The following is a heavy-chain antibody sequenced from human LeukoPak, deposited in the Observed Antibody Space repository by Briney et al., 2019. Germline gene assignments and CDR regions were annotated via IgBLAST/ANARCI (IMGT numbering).Heavy chain of an antibody. CDR2: IYYSGST. V-gene: IGHV4-31*03. J-gene: IGHJ3*02. CDR1: GGSISSGNYY. CDR3: ARWNTMIVLHDAFDI. D-gene: IGHD3-22*01. Sequence: SQTLSLTCTVSGGSISSGNYYWSWIRQHPGKGLEWIVYIYYSGSTYHNPSLKSRVTISVDTSKNQFSLKLSSVTAADTAVYYCARWNTMIVLHDAFDIWGQGTMVTVSS.